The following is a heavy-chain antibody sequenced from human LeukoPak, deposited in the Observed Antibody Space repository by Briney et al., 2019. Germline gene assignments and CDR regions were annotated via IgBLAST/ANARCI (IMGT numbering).Heavy chain of an antibody. CDR3: ARINPLLWFGELLYDY. CDR2: ISSSSSYI. CDR1: GFTFSSYS. J-gene: IGHJ4*02. V-gene: IGHV3-21*01. D-gene: IGHD3-10*01. Sequence: PGGSLRLSCAASGFTFSSYSMNWVRQAPGKGLEWVSSISSSSSYIYYADSVKGRFTTSRDNAKNSLYLQMNSLRAEDTAVYYCARINPLLWFGELLYDYWGQGTLVTVSS.